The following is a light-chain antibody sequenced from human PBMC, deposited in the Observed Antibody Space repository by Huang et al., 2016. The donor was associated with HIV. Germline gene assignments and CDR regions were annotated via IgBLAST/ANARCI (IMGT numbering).Light chain of an antibody. CDR1: ENVSKNY. CDR2: GAS. J-gene: IGKJ4*01. V-gene: IGKV3-20*01. CDR3: QQYGTSPRT. Sequence: PGESATLSCRASENVSKNYLVWYQQKPGQPPRLLIYGASSRAAGIPARFSGSGSGTAFTLTIPRLEPEDFAVYYCQQYGTSPRTFGGGTRVEI.